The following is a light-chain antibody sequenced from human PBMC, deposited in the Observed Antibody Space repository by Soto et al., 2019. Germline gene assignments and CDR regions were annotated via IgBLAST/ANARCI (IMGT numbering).Light chain of an antibody. V-gene: IGKV1-8*01. CDR3: QQYYSYPYT. CDR2: AAS. J-gene: IGKJ2*01. CDR1: QGISSY. Sequence: IQMTQSPSSLSASVGDRVTITCRASQGISSYLAWYQQKPGKAPKLLIYAASTLQSGVPSRFSGSGSGTDFTLTISCLQSEDFATYYCQQYYSYPYTFGQGTKVDI.